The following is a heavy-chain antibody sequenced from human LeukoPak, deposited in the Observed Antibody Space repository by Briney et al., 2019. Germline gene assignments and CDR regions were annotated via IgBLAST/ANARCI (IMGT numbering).Heavy chain of an antibody. CDR1: GYTFTGYY. J-gene: IGHJ4*02. CDR3: ARDSIAAAGTGDY. CDR2: INPNSGGT. Sequence: ASVKVSCKASGYTFTGYYMHWVRQAPGQGLEWMGWINPNSGGTNYAQKFQGRVTMTTDTSTSTAYMELRSLRSDDTAVYYCARDSIAAAGTGDYWGQGTLVTVSS. D-gene: IGHD6-13*01. V-gene: IGHV1-2*02.